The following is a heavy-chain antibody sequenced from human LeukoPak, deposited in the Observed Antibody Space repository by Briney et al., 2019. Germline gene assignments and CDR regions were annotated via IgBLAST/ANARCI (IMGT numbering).Heavy chain of an antibody. Sequence: ASVKVSCKASGYTFTGYYMHWVRQAPGQGLEWMGWINPNSGGTNYAQKFQGRVTMTRDTSISTAYMELSRLRSDDMAVYYCARRLQSLQLYGMDVWGQGTTVTVSS. J-gene: IGHJ6*02. CDR1: GYTFTGYY. D-gene: IGHD5-24*01. CDR3: ARRLQSLQLYGMDV. V-gene: IGHV1-2*02. CDR2: INPNSGGT.